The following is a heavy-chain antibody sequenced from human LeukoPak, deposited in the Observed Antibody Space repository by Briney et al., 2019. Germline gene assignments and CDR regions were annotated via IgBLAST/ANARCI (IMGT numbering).Heavy chain of an antibody. V-gene: IGHV1-8*01. CDR3: ARGTIVVVPAAPRVYYYMDV. CDR2: MNPNSGNT. CDR1: GYTFTSYD. Sequence: EASVKVSCKASGYTFTSYDINWVRQATGQGLGWMGWMNPNSGNTGYAQKFQGRVTMTRNTSISTAYMELSSLRSEDTAVYYCARGTIVVVPAAPRVYYYMDVWGKGTTVTVSS. J-gene: IGHJ6*03. D-gene: IGHD2-2*01.